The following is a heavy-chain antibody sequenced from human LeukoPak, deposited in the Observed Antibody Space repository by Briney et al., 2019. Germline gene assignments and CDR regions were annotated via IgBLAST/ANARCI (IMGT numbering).Heavy chain of an antibody. CDR3: ARGGNPSYFDY. CDR2: IYSGGST. Sequence: GGSLRLSCAASGLTVSSNYMSWVRQAPGKGLEWVSVIYSGGSTYYADSVKGRFTVSKDNSKNTLYLQMKSLRAEDTAVYYCARGGNPSYFDYWGQGTLVTVSS. D-gene: IGHD1-14*01. CDR1: GLTVSSNY. V-gene: IGHV3-53*01. J-gene: IGHJ4*02.